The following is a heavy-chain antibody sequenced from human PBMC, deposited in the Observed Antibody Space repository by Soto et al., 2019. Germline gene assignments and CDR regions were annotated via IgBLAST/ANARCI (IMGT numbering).Heavy chain of an antibody. CDR3: VNAISSTTSDHY. CDR2: IWYDGSNK. V-gene: IGHV3-33*06. D-gene: IGHD2-2*02. Sequence: GGSLRLSCAASGVTFSSYGMHWVRQAPGKGLEWVAVIWYDGSNKYYADSVKGRFTVSRDSSTNMLYLQMSSLTAEDTAVYYCVNAISSTTSDHYFGQGTLVTVSS. J-gene: IGHJ4*02. CDR1: GVTFSSYG.